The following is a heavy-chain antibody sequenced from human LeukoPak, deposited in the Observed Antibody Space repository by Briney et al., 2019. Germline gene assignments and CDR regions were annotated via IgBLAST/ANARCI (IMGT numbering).Heavy chain of an antibody. CDR3: ATYTHWVAGDV. CDR2: MNQDGSDK. Sequence: GGSLRLSCAASGFTFSDSWMSWVRQAPGKGLEWVANMNQDGSDKDYVDSVKRRFTISRDNARNSLYLQMGSLRAEDTAVYYCATYTHWVAGDVWGQGTTVTVSS. D-gene: IGHD3-16*01. V-gene: IGHV3-7*01. CDR1: GFTFSDSW. J-gene: IGHJ6*02.